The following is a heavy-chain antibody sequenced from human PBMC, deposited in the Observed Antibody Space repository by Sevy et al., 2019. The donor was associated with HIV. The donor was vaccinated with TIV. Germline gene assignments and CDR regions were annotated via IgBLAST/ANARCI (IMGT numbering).Heavy chain of an antibody. CDR2: INPNSDGT. CDR1: ASTFTAYY. Sequence: ASVKVSCKTSASTFTAYYMHCLRQAPGQGLEWMGWINPNSDGTKYAQRFQGRVSMTADTSISTAYMELSRLTSDDTAVYYCARDRVIFGGGGGLDVWGQGTTVTVSS. V-gene: IGHV1-2*02. D-gene: IGHD3-3*02. J-gene: IGHJ6*02. CDR3: ARDRVIFGGGGGLDV.